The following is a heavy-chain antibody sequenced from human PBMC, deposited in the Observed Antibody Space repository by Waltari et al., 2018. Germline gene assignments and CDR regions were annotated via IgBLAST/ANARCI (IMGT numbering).Heavy chain of an antibody. CDR3: ARVMSGYSPLYYYYGMDV. J-gene: IGHJ6*02. CDR1: GGSISSSSYY. CDR2: TYYSGST. V-gene: IGHV4-39*01. D-gene: IGHD3-3*01. Sequence: QLQLQESGPGLVKPSETLSLTCTVSGGSISSSSYYWGWIRQPPGKGLEWIGSTYYSGSTYYNPARKSRVTISVDTSKNQFALKLSSVTAADTAVYYCARVMSGYSPLYYYYGMDVWGQGTTVTASS.